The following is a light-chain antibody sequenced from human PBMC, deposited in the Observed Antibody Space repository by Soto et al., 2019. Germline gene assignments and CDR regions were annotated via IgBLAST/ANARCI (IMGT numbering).Light chain of an antibody. CDR3: QQRSNWPRAWT. CDR1: QSVSSY. Sequence: EIVLTQSPATLSLSPGERATLSCRASQSVSSYLAWYQQKPGQAPRLLIYDASNRATGIPARFSGSGSGTDFTLTISSLEPEDFAVYYCQQRSNWPRAWTLGQGTKVDIK. CDR2: DAS. J-gene: IGKJ1*01. V-gene: IGKV3-11*01.